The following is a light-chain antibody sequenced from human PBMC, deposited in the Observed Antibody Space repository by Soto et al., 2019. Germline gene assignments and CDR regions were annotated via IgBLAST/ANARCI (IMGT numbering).Light chain of an antibody. Sequence: QSVLTQPPSASWTPGQRVTISCSASSSSIGRNYVYWYQQLPGTAPKLLIFSNNQRPSGVPDRFSGSRSGTSASLAISGLRSEDEAVYYCAAWDDSLSGLYVFGAGTKVTVL. J-gene: IGLJ1*01. CDR3: AAWDDSLSGLYV. V-gene: IGLV1-47*02. CDR2: SNN. CDR1: SSSIGRNY.